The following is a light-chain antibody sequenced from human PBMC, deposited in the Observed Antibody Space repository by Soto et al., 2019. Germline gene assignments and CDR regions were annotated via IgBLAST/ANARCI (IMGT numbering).Light chain of an antibody. CDR3: QVWDSNTVV. J-gene: IGLJ2*01. V-gene: IGLV3-9*01. CDR2: RDN. Sequence: SYELTQPLSVSVALGQTARITCGGTNIGGKNVHWYQQKPGQAPILVIYRDNNRPSGIPDRFSGSKSGNTATLTISRAQAGDEADYYCQVWDSNTVVFGGGTKLTVL. CDR1: NIGGKN.